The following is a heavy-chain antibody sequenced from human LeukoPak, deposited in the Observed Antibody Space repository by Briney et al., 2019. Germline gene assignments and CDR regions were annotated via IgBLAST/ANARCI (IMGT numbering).Heavy chain of an antibody. V-gene: IGHV3-23*01. CDR3: AKESGATWKIDS. J-gene: IGHJ4*02. CDR1: GFTFSDYG. D-gene: IGHD1-1*01. CDR2: ISGSAHST. Sequence: GGSLRLSCAASGFTFSDYGMAWVRPLPGKGLQWVSAISGSAHSTYYADSVRGRFTISRDNSKNTVSLQMNSLRAEDTAVYYCAKESGATWKIDSWGQGTLVTVSS.